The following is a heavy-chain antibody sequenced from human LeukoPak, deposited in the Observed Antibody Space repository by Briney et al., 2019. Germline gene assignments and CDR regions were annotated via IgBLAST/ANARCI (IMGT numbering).Heavy chain of an antibody. CDR3: ARAVGTTTALFDY. J-gene: IGHJ4*02. V-gene: IGHV4-4*07. CDR1: GGSISSYY. Sequence: PSETLSLTCTVSGGSISSYYWSWIRQPAGKGLEWIGRIYYSGSTYYNPSLKSRVTISVDTSKNQFSLKLTSVTAADTAVYYCARAVGTTTALFDYWGQGTLVTVSS. CDR2: IYYSGST. D-gene: IGHD1-26*01.